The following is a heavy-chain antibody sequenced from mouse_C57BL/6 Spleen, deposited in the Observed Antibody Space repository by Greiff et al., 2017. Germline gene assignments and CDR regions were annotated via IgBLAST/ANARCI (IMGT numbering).Heavy chain of an antibody. J-gene: IGHJ4*01. CDR1: GFNIKDYY. CDR2: IDPEDGDT. Sequence: VQLQQSGAELVRPGASVKLSCTASGFNIKDYYMHWVKQRPEQGLEWIGRIDPEDGDTEYAPKFQGKATMTADPSSNTAYLQLSSLTSEDTAVYYCTKGKQLRLRAMDYWGQGTSVTVSS. D-gene: IGHD3-2*02. CDR3: TKGKQLRLRAMDY. V-gene: IGHV14-1*01.